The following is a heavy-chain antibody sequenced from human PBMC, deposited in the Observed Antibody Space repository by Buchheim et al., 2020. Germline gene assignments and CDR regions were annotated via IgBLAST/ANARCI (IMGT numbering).Heavy chain of an antibody. V-gene: IGHV1-69*04. Sequence: QVQLVQSGAEVKKPGSSVKVSCKASGGTFSSYAISWVRQAPGQGLEWMGRIIPILGIANYAQKFQGRVTSTADKSPSKAYMELSSLRSEDTAVYYCASPGQAATRHYYYYGMDVWGQGTT. CDR3: ASPGQAATRHYYYYGMDV. CDR2: IIPILGIA. CDR1: GGTFSSYA. J-gene: IGHJ6*02. D-gene: IGHD2-15*01.